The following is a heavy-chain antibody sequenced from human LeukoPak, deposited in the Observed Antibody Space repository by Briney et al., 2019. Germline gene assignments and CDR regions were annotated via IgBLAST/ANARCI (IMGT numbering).Heavy chain of an antibody. V-gene: IGHV4-39*01. J-gene: IGHJ6*03. Sequence: PSETLSLTCTVSGGSIGTTNYYWCWLRQPPGKGLEWIGSIYYSETTYDNPSLESRVTISIETSKNQFSLKLSSVTAADTAVYYCARQRADYFYYYVDVWGKGTTVTVS. D-gene: IGHD3-9*01. CDR3: ARQRADYFYYYVDV. CDR2: IYYSETT. CDR1: GGSIGTTNYY.